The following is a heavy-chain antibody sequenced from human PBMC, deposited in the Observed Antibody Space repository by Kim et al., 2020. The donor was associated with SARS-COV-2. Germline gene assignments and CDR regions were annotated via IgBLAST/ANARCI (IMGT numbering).Heavy chain of an antibody. V-gene: IGHV3-11*01. Sequence: GGSLRLSCTASGFPFSDYYMTWIRQAPGKGLEWVSYISTSGFTIHYADSVKGRFTISRDNAKKSLYLQMSSLRAEDTAVYYCARPFGSSWYFDWGQGTLVTVSS. CDR3: ARPFGSSWYFD. D-gene: IGHD6-13*01. CDR2: ISTSGFTI. CDR1: GFPFSDYY. J-gene: IGHJ4*02.